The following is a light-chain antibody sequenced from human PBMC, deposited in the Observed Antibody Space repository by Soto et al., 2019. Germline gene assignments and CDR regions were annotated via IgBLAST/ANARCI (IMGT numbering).Light chain of an antibody. CDR2: DAS. V-gene: IGKV3-11*01. J-gene: IGKJ1*01. CDR3: QQRSNSRT. Sequence: EIVLTQSPATLSLSPGERATLSCRASQSVSSYLAWYHQKPGQAPRLLIYDASNRATDIPARFSGSGSGTDFTLTISSLEPEDFAVYYCQQRSNSRTFGQGTKVEIK. CDR1: QSVSSY.